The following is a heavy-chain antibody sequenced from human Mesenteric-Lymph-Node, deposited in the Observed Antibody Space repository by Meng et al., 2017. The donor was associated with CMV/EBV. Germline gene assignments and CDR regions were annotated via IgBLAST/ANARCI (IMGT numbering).Heavy chain of an antibody. CDR1: YY. J-gene: IGHJ3*02. CDR2: ISSSGSTI. V-gene: IGHV3-11*01. CDR3: ARDDYCSSTSCYTLWGSDAFDI. D-gene: IGHD2-2*02. Sequence: YYMSWIRQAPGKGLEWVSYISSSGSTIYYADSVKGRFTISRDNAKNSLYLQMNSLRAEDTAVYYCARDDYCSSTSCYTLWGSDAFDIWGQGTMVTVSS.